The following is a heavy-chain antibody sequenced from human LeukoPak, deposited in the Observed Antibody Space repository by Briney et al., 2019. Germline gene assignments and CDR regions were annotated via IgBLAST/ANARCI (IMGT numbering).Heavy chain of an antibody. J-gene: IGHJ4*02. CDR2: IYYSGST. CDR1: GGSISSDY. V-gene: IGHV4-59*01. CDR3: AKGEGDY. Sequence: SETLSLTCTVSGGSISSDYWSWIRQPPGKGLEWIGYIYYSGSTNYNPSLKSRVAISVDTSKNQFSLKVRSVTAADTAVYYCAKGEGDYWGQGTLVTVSS. D-gene: IGHD2-21*01.